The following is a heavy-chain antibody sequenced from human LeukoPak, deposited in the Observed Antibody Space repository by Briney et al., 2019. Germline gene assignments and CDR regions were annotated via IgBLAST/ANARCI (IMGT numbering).Heavy chain of an antibody. CDR2: MNPNSGNT. CDR1: GYTFTSYD. J-gene: IGHJ4*02. Sequence: ASVKVSCKASGYTFTSYDINWVRQATGQGLEWMGWMNPNSGNTGYAQKFQGRVTMTRNTSISTAYMELSSLRSEDTAVYYCARKLTYRGGYVTPYYFDYWGQGTLVTVSS. CDR3: ARKLTYRGGYVTPYYFDY. V-gene: IGHV1-8*01. D-gene: IGHD5-12*01.